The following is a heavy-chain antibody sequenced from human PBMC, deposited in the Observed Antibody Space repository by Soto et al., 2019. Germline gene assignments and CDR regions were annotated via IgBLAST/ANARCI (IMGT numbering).Heavy chain of an antibody. CDR3: VNMMIARGAFDF. CDR1: GFAFSSYA. CDR2: ISPQGGST. V-gene: IGHV3-64D*06. D-gene: IGHD2-21*01. J-gene: IGHJ4*02. Sequence: VGSLRLSGSASGFAFSSYAMHWVRQTPGKGLEHVSAISPQGGSTYYADSVKGRFTISRDDSKNTVYLQMSSLRPDDTAVYYCVNMMIARGAFDFWGQGTLVTVSS.